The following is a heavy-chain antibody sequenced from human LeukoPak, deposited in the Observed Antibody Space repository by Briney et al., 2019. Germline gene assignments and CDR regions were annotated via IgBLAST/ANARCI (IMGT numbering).Heavy chain of an antibody. CDR1: GYIFTSYV. CDR3: ARDGTSEQWLVRGPFDY. Sequence: ASVKVSCKASGYIFTSYVMHWVRQASGQRLELMGWINAGNGNTKYSQKFQGRVTITRDTSASTTYMDLYSLRSEDTAVYYCARDGTSEQWLVRGPFDYWGQGTLVTVSS. D-gene: IGHD6-19*01. J-gene: IGHJ4*02. CDR2: INAGNGNT. V-gene: IGHV1-3*01.